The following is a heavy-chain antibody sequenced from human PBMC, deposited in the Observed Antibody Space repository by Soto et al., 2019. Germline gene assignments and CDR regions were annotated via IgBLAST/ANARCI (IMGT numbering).Heavy chain of an antibody. CDR1: GYTFIRYG. V-gene: IGHV1-18*01. J-gene: IGHJ6*01. Sequence: QVQLVQSAAEVKKPGASVKVSCKASGYTFIRYGITWVRQAPGQGLEWMGWISPYNDYTIYAQKLQGRVTMTTDTATRTTYTQLSSPKSDDTHVDYCPRGGYYDNTRGKLSHHGLDVW. CDR2: ISPYNDYT. D-gene: IGHD3-16*01. CDR3: PRGGYYDNTRGKLSHHGLDV.